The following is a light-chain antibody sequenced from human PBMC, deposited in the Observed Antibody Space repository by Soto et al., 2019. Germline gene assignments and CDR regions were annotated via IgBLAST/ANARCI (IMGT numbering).Light chain of an antibody. CDR2: LSSDGSH. V-gene: IGLV4-69*01. J-gene: IGLJ2*01. CDR1: SGHSSYA. Sequence: QLVLTQSPSASASLGASVKLTCTLSSGHSSYAIAWHQQQPEKGPRYLMKLSSDGSHSKGDGIPDRFSGSSSGAERYLTTSSLQSEDEADYYCQTWDTGARVVFGGGTQLTVL. CDR3: QTWDTGARVV.